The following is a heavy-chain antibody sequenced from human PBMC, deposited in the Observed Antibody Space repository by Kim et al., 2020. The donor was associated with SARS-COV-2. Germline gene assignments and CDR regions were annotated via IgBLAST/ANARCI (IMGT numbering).Heavy chain of an antibody. J-gene: IGHJ5*02. D-gene: IGHD1-1*01. V-gene: IGHV3-23*01. CDR2: ISYNGAGT. CDR3: AQNWNLDR. Sequence: GGSLRLSCAASGFTFTTYAMSWVRQAPGKGLEWVSFISYNGAGTYYADSVKGRFTISRDNTENTLHLQMNSLRADDTAVYYCAQNWNLDRWGKGTLVTVSS. CDR1: GFTFTTYA.